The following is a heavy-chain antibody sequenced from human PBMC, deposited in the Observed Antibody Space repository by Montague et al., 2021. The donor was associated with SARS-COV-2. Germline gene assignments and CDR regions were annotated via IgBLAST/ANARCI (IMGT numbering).Heavy chain of an antibody. D-gene: IGHD3-3*01. V-gene: IGHV4-31*03. J-gene: IGHJ4*02. Sequence: TLSLTCTVSGGSISSGYYYWSWIHQHPGKGLVWFGYIYYSGSTYYNPSLKSRVTISVYTTKIQFSLKLSSVTAAATSVYSCARALRRVVIKRFDYWGQGTLVTVSS. CDR1: GGSISSGYYY. CDR3: ARALRRVVIKRFDY. CDR2: IYYSGST.